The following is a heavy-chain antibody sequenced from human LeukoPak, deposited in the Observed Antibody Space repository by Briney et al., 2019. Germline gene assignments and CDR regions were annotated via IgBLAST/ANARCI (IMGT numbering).Heavy chain of an antibody. CDR3: AKDHQGYWADSFDY. J-gene: IGHJ4*02. CDR1: GFTFSSYA. CDR2: ISGSGGST. D-gene: IGHD6-13*01. Sequence: GGSLRLSCAASGFTFSSYAMTLVRQAPGKGLEWVSAISGSGGSTYFADSVKGRLTVSRDNSKDTLYLQMNSLRAEDTAVYYCAKDHQGYWADSFDYWGQGTLVTVSS. V-gene: IGHV3-23*01.